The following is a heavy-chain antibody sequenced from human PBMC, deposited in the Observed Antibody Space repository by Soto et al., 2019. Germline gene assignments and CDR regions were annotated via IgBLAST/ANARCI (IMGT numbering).Heavy chain of an antibody. Sequence: ASVKVSCKASGYTFTSYDINWVRQATGQGLEWMGWMNPNSGNTGYAQKFQGRVTMTRNTSISTAYMELSSLRSEDTAVYYCARGGVPAAMGYYYYYGMDVWGQGTTVTVSS. D-gene: IGHD2-2*01. CDR3: ARGGVPAAMGYYYYYGMDV. CDR2: MNPNSGNT. CDR1: GYTFTSYD. J-gene: IGHJ6*02. V-gene: IGHV1-8*01.